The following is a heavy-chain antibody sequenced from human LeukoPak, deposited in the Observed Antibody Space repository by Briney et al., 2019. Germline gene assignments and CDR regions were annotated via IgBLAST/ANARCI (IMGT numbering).Heavy chain of an antibody. D-gene: IGHD6-19*01. CDR1: GYTFSSYS. CDR2: ISSSSSYI. J-gene: IGHJ4*02. V-gene: IGHV3-21*01. CDR3: ARVLVAGKGVDY. Sequence: GGSLRLSCAASGYTFSSYSMNWVRQAPGKGLEWVSSISSSSSYIYYADSVKGRFTISRDNAKNSLYLQMNSLRAEDTAVYYCARVLVAGKGVDYWGQGTLVTVSS.